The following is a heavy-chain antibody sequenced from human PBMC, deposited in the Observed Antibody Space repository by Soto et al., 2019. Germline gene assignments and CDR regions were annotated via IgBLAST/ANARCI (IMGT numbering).Heavy chain of an antibody. Sequence: SDTLSLTCAVSGGAISSSHWWSWVRQPPGKALEWIAEIYHNENTNYNPSLRSRVSVSVDKSKNQFSLNLISVTAADTAMYYCAGDPVAASGTAFDIWGQGTMVT. V-gene: IGHV4-4*02. J-gene: IGHJ3*02. CDR2: IYHNENT. CDR3: AGDPVAASGTAFDI. CDR1: GGAISSSHW. D-gene: IGHD6-13*01.